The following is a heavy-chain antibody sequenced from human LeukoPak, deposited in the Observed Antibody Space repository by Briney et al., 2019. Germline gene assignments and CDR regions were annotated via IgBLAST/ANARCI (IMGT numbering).Heavy chain of an antibody. Sequence: GGSLRLSCATSGFTFSSYWMHWVRQAPGKGLVWVSRINSDGSSTSYADSVKGRFTISRDNAKNTLYLQMNSLRAEDTAVYYCARPRSTGAFDIWGQGTMVTVSS. CDR3: ARPRSTGAFDI. D-gene: IGHD6-19*01. CDR2: INSDGSST. CDR1: GFTFSSYW. V-gene: IGHV3-74*01. J-gene: IGHJ3*02.